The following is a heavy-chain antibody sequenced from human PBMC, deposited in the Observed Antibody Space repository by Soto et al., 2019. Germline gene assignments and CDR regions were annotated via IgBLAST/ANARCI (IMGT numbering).Heavy chain of an antibody. Sequence: PSEALSLTCTVSGGSISSYYWSWIRKPPFKGLEWIGYIYYSGSTNYNPSLKSRVTISVDTSKNQFSLKLSSVTAADTAVYYCARATRTYYYDSSGAIDYWGQGTLVTVSS. CDR1: GGSISSYY. CDR3: ARATRTYYYDSSGAIDY. CDR2: IYYSGST. D-gene: IGHD3-22*01. J-gene: IGHJ4*02. V-gene: IGHV4-59*01.